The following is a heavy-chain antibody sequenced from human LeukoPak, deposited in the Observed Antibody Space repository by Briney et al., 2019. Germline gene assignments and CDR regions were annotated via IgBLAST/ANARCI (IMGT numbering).Heavy chain of an antibody. V-gene: IGHV3-30*03. Sequence: GGSLRLSCAASGFTFSKYGMHWVRQAPGKGLEWVAVVSYDSYNDYYGDSVTGRFTISRDNSKNTLYLQMSSLRAEDTAIYYCARVEGGRGGVPDLWGQGTLVTVSS. D-gene: IGHD5-24*01. J-gene: IGHJ5*02. CDR1: GFTFSKYG. CDR2: VSYDSYND. CDR3: ARVEGGRGGVPDL.